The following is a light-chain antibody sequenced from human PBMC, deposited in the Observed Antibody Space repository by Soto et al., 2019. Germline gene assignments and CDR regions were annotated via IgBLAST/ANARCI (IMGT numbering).Light chain of an antibody. Sequence: LTQPASVSGSPGQSITISCTGTSSDVGAYNYVSWYQQHPGKAPKLIICEVNNRPSGVSNRFSGSKSDNTASLTISGLQAEDEADYYCSSFTSSASYVFGTGTKVTVL. CDR3: SSFTSSASYV. CDR2: EVN. J-gene: IGLJ1*01. CDR1: SSDVGAYNY. V-gene: IGLV2-14*01.